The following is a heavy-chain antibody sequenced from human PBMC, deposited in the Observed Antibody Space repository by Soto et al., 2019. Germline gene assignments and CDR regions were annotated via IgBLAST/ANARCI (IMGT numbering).Heavy chain of an antibody. CDR3: ARASRYCTNGVCYRDGRRDYYYYMDV. CDR1: GGSFSGYY. Sequence: QVQLQQWGAGLLKPSETLSLTCAVYGGSFSGYYWSWIRQPPGKGLEWIGEINHSGSTNYNPSLKSRVTISVDTSKNQFSLKLGSVTAADTAVYYCARASRYCTNGVCYRDGRRDYYYYMDVWGKGTTVTVSS. J-gene: IGHJ6*03. CDR2: INHSGST. V-gene: IGHV4-34*01. D-gene: IGHD2-8*01.